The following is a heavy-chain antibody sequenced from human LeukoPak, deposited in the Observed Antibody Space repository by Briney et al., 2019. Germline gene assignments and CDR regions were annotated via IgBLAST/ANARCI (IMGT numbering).Heavy chain of an antibody. D-gene: IGHD3-22*01. CDR2: INPNSGGT. Sequence: ASVKVSCKASGYTFTGYYMHWVRQAPGRGLEWMRWINPNSGGTNYAQKFQGRVTMTRDTSISTAYMELSRLRSDDTAVYYCATPGFDSSGYYYHEYFQHWGQGTLVTVSS. J-gene: IGHJ1*01. CDR1: GYTFTGYY. V-gene: IGHV1-2*02. CDR3: ATPGFDSSGYYYHEYFQH.